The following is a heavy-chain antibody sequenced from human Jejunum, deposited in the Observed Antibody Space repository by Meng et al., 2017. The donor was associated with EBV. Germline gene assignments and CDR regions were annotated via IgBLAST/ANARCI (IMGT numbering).Heavy chain of an antibody. CDR3: ARNYRDY. CDR1: GFTFSTYW. Sequence: QLAESGGGLVQPGGARRLSCAASGFTFSTYWMHWVRQTPGKGLEWVSRINNDGSTTQYADSVRGRFTISRDNAKSTLYLQMNSLTAEDTAVYYCARNYRDYWGQGTLVTVSS. D-gene: IGHD4-11*01. CDR2: INNDGSTT. V-gene: IGHV3-74*03. J-gene: IGHJ4*02.